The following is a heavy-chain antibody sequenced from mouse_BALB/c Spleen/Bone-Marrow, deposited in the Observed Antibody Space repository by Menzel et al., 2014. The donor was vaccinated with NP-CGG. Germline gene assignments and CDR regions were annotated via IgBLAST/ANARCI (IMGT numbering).Heavy chain of an antibody. D-gene: IGHD3-1*01. J-gene: IGHJ2*01. Sequence: VQLQQSGAELVKPGASVKLSCTASGFNIKDTYIHRVKQSPKKAREWIGRIDPANADTKYGPKFQGKATITADTSSNTVYLQFISLTSEDTAIYYCVRAARTFDYWGQGTTLTVSS. CDR3: VRAARTFDY. V-gene: IGHV14-3*02. CDR1: GFNIKDTY. CDR2: IDPANADT.